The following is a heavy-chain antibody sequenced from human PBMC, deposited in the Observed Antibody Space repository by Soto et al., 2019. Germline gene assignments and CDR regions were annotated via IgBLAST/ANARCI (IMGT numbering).Heavy chain of an antibody. V-gene: IGHV1-8*01. CDR1: GYTFTSYD. D-gene: IGHD6-19*01. CDR2: MNPNSGNT. CDR3: AKDDGVADAYYYYYYYMDV. Sequence: GASVKVSCKASGYTFTSYDINWVRQATGQGLEWMGWMNPNSGNTGYAQKFQGRVTMTRNTSISTAYMELSSLRAEDTAVYYCAKDDGVADAYYYYYYYMDVWGKGTTVTVSS. J-gene: IGHJ6*03.